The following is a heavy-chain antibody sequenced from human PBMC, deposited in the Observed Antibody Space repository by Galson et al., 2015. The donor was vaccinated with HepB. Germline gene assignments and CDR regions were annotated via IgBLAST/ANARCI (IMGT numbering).Heavy chain of an antibody. V-gene: IGHV3-48*02. CDR3: ARLMTAPHDAFDI. J-gene: IGHJ3*02. CDR1: GFTFSHYN. CDR2: SSSGSDLI. Sequence: SLRLSCAVSGFTFSHYNMNWVRQVPGKGLEWLSYSSSGSDLIYYADSVKGRFTVFRDNAKNSLFLQMNSLRDEDTAVYFCARLMTAPHDAFDIWGLGTMVTVSS. D-gene: IGHD2-21*02.